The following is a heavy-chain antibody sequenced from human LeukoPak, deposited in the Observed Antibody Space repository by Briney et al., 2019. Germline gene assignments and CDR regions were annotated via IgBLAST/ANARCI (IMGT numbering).Heavy chain of an antibody. J-gene: IGHJ4*02. Sequence: PGGSLRLSCAASGFTFSSYAMHWVRQAPGKGLEWVAVISYDGSNKYYADSVKGRFTISRDNSKNTLYLQMNSLRAEDTAVYYCARDPRRWWEPLDYWGQGTLVTVSS. D-gene: IGHD2-15*01. CDR1: GFTFSSYA. V-gene: IGHV3-30-3*01. CDR2: ISYDGSNK. CDR3: ARDPRRWWEPLDY.